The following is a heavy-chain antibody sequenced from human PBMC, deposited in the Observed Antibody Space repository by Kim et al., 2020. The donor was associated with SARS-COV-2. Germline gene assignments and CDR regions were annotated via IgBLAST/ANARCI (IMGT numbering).Heavy chain of an antibody. V-gene: IGHV3-53*01. CDR1: GFTVSSNY. Sequence: GGSLRLSCAASGFTVSSNYMSWVRQAPGKGLEWVSVIYSGGSTYYADSVKGRFTISRDNSKNTLYLQMNSLRAEDTAVYYCARDEWYYDSSGYCVGRCYYGMDVWGQGTTVTVSS. CDR3: ARDEWYYDSSGYCVGRCYYGMDV. D-gene: IGHD3-22*01. J-gene: IGHJ6*02. CDR2: IYSGGST.